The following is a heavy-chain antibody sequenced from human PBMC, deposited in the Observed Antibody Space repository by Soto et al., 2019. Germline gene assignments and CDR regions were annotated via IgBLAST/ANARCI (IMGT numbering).Heavy chain of an antibody. V-gene: IGHV1-18*01. CDR2: ISGYNGNT. CDR3: ARGGSSWSAEYYQH. Sequence: QVHLVQSGAEVKKPGASVKVSCKASGYTFTNYGINWVRQATVQGPEWMGWISGYNGNTKYAQKFQGRATMTTDTSMSTAYMEVRSLRYDDTAVYYCARGGSSWSAEYYQHWGQGTLVIVSS. D-gene: IGHD6-13*01. J-gene: IGHJ1*01. CDR1: GYTFTNYG.